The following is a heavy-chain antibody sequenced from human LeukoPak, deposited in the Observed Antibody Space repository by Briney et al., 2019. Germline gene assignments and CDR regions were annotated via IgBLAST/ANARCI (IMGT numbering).Heavy chain of an antibody. CDR3: ARNAGYSSPLADY. D-gene: IGHD6-13*01. J-gene: IGHJ4*02. Sequence: SETLSLTCTVSGGSISSSSYYWGWIRQPPGKGLEWIGSIYYSGSTYYNPSLKSRVTISVDTSKNQFSLKLSSVTAADTAVYYCARNAGYSSPLADYWGQGTLVTVSS. V-gene: IGHV4-39*01. CDR2: IYYSGST. CDR1: GGSISSSSYY.